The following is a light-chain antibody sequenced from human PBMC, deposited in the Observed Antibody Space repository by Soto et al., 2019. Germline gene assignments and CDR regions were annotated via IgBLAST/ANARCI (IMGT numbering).Light chain of an antibody. J-gene: IGKJ2*01. CDR3: LQDYNLYT. Sequence: AIQMTQSPSSLSASVGDRVTITCRASQGIRNDLGWYQQKPGKAPKLLIYAASSLQSGVPSRFSGSGSGTDFTITISSLQPEDFATYYCLQDYNLYTFGQGTKLEIK. CDR2: AAS. V-gene: IGKV1-6*01. CDR1: QGIRND.